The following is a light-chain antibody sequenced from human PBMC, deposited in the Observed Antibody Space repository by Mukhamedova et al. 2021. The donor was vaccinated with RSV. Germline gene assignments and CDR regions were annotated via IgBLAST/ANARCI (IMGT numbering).Light chain of an antibody. CDR3: QQSFSYPHT. CDR2: VAD. V-gene: IGKV1-39*01. J-gene: IGKJ4*01. Sequence: WYQRRVHGKVPKLLIYVADSSQSGVPSRFGGSGSGTEFTLTISNLQPEDFATYYCQQSFSYPHTFGGGTKVEIK.